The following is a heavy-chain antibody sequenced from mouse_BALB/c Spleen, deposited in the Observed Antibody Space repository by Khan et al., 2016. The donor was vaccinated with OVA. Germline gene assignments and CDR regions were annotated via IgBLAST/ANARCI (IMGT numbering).Heavy chain of an antibody. CDR3: AREGLRGVAMDY. J-gene: IGHJ4*01. CDR2: IYPGDGST. Sequence: VELVESGPELVNPGALVKISCKASGYTFTAYDINWVRQRPGQGLEWIGWIYPGDGSTKYSENFKGKATLTADKSSNTAYMQFSSLTSEKSAVYFYAREGLRGVAMDYWGQGTSVSVSS. D-gene: IGHD2-4*01. CDR1: GYTFTAYD. V-gene: IGHV1S56*01.